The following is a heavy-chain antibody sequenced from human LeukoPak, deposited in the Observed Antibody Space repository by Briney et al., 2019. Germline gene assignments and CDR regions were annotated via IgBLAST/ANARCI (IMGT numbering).Heavy chain of an antibody. CDR2: INHSGST. CDR1: GGSFSGYY. D-gene: IGHD3-3*01. Sequence: SETLSLTCVVYGGSFSGYYWSWIRQPPGKGLEWIGEINHSGSTNYNPSLKSRVTISVDTSKNQFSLKLSSVTAADTAVYYCARGRPITIFGVVPITEYYYYMDVWGKGTTVTVSS. V-gene: IGHV4-34*01. J-gene: IGHJ6*03. CDR3: ARGRPITIFGVVPITEYYYYMDV.